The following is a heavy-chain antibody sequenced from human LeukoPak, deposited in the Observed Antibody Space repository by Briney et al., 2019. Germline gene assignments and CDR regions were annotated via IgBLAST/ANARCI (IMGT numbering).Heavy chain of an antibody. D-gene: IGHD3/OR15-3a*01. CDR1: GFTFSTYW. CDR3: ARDSGLGLDY. Sequence: GGSLRLSCAASGFTFSTYWMSWVRQAPGKGLEWVANMNQDGSEKYYVDSVKGRFTISRDNAKNSLYLQMNSLRAEDTAVYYCARDSGLGLDYWGQGTLVTVSS. CDR2: MNQDGSEK. J-gene: IGHJ4*02. V-gene: IGHV3-7*01.